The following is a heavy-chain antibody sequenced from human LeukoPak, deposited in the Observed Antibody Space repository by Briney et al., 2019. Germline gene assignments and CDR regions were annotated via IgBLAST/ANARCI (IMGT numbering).Heavy chain of an antibody. V-gene: IGHV4-59*08. CDR3: ARHGGWFGSNWFDP. D-gene: IGHD3-10*01. J-gene: IGHJ5*02. CDR2: IYYSGST. Sequence: SETLSLTCTVSGGSISSYYWSWIRQPPGKGLEWIGYIYYSGSTNYNPPLKSRVTISVDTSKNQFSLKLSSVTAADTAVYYCARHGGWFGSNWFDPWGQGTLVTVSS. CDR1: GGSISSYY.